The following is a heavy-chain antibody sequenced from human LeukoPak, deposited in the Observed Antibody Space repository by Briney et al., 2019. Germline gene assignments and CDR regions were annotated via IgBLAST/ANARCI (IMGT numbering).Heavy chain of an antibody. Sequence: ASVKVSCKASGYTFTSYGISWVRQAPGQGLEWMGWISAYNGNTNYAQKLQGRVTITTDESTSTAYMELSSLRSEDTAVYYCARQGIVGATAPYWGQGTLVTVSS. CDR3: ARQGIVGATAPY. CDR1: GYTFTSYG. V-gene: IGHV1-18*01. J-gene: IGHJ4*02. CDR2: ISAYNGNT. D-gene: IGHD1-26*01.